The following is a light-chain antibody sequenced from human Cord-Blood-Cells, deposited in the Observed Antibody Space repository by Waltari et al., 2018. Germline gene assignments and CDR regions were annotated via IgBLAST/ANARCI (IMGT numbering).Light chain of an antibody. Sequence: DLQMTQTQHSLPASVGDRVTITCRASQSISSYLNWYQQKPGKAPKLLIYAASSLQSGVPSRFSGSGSGTDFTLTISSLQPEDFATYYCQQSYSTPQTFGQGTKVEIK. CDR2: AAS. CDR1: QSISSY. CDR3: QQSYSTPQT. V-gene: IGKV1-39*01. J-gene: IGKJ1*01.